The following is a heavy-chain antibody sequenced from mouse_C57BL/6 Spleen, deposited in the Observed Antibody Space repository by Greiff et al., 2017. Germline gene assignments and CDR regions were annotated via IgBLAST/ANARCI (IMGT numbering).Heavy chain of an antibody. Sequence: EVQRVESGGGLVQPGGSLKLSCAASGFTFSDYYMYWVRQTPEKRLEWVAYISNGGGSTYYPDTVKGRFTISRDNAKNTLYLQMSRLKSEDTAVYYCARHALGRGFAYWGQGTLVTVSA. D-gene: IGHD4-1*01. CDR1: GFTFSDYY. J-gene: IGHJ3*01. CDR3: ARHALGRGFAY. V-gene: IGHV5-12*01. CDR2: ISNGGGST.